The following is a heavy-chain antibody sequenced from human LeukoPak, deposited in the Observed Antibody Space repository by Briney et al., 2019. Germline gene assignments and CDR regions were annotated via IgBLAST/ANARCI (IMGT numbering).Heavy chain of an antibody. Sequence: PGGSLRLSCAASGFTFSSYAMSWVRQAPGKGLEWVSAISGSGGSTYYADSVKGRFTISRDNSKYTLYLQMNSLRAEDTAVYYCAKDTYYDFWSGKYNWFDPWGQGTLVTVSS. CDR1: GFTFSSYA. D-gene: IGHD3-3*01. V-gene: IGHV3-23*01. CDR2: ISGSGGST. J-gene: IGHJ5*02. CDR3: AKDTYYDFWSGKYNWFDP.